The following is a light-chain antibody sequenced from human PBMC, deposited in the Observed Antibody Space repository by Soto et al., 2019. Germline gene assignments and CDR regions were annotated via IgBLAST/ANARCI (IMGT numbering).Light chain of an antibody. CDR3: QQYGSSSWT. V-gene: IGKV3-20*01. CDR2: GAS. CDR1: QSISSSY. Sequence: EIVLTQSPGTLSLSPGERATLSCRASQSISSSYLAWYQQRPGQAPRLLIYGASSRATGIPDRFSGSGSGPEFTLTISRLEPEDFAVYYCQQYGSSSWTFGQGTKVDIK. J-gene: IGKJ1*01.